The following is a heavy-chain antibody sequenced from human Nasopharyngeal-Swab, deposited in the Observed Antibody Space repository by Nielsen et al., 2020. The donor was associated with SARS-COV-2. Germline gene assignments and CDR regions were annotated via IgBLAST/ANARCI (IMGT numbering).Heavy chain of an antibody. Sequence: GESLKISCAASGFTFSSYGLHWVRQAPGKGLEWVALISYDGNSKYYADSVKGRFTISRGTSKNTLFLQMNSPRAEDTAVYYCAKAEKFVDFWSGSHYNCGMDVWGQGTTVTVSS. V-gene: IGHV3-30*18. CDR2: ISYDGNSK. J-gene: IGHJ6*02. CDR1: GFTFSSYG. D-gene: IGHD3-3*01. CDR3: AKAEKFVDFWSGSHYNCGMDV.